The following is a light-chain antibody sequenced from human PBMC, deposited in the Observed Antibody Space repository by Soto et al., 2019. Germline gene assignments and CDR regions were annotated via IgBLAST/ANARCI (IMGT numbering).Light chain of an antibody. V-gene: IGKV1-9*01. J-gene: IGKJ4*01. CDR2: GAS. Sequence: IQLTQSPSSLSASVGDRVTITCRASQGVSIYLAWYQQKLGKAPKVLIYGASTLQAGVPSRFSGSGSGPDFTLTISSLQPEDFATYYCQQINSFPLTFGGGTKVDIK. CDR1: QGVSIY. CDR3: QQINSFPLT.